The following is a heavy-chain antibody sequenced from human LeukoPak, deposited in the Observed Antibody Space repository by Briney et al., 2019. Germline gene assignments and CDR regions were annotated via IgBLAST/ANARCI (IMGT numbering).Heavy chain of an antibody. V-gene: IGHV4-59*01. D-gene: IGHD1-26*01. Sequence: SETLSLTCTVSGGSISGYYWSWIRRPPGKGLEWIGGSTNYNPSLKSRVTISVDMSKNQFSLRLSSVTAADTAVYYCARSYSGSYPNFDYWGQGTLVTVSS. CDR2: GST. J-gene: IGHJ4*02. CDR3: ARSYSGSYPNFDY. CDR1: GGSISGYY.